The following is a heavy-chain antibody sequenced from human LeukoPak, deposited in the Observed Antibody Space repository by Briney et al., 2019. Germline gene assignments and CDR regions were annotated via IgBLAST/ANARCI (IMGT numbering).Heavy chain of an antibody. CDR1: GYTFTSYD. Sequence: ASVKVSCKASGYTFTSYDINWVRQATGQGLEWMGWINPNSGNTGYAQKFQGRVTITRNTSISTAYMELSSLRSEDTAVYYCARGPTMIVVAGYYFDYWGQGTLVTVSS. CDR3: ARGPTMIVVAGYYFDY. CDR2: INPNSGNT. D-gene: IGHD3-22*01. V-gene: IGHV1-8*03. J-gene: IGHJ4*02.